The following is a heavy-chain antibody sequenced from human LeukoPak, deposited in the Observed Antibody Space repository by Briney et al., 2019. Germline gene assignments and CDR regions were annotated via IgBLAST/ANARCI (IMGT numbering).Heavy chain of an antibody. CDR2: INPNSGDA. Sequence: ASVKVSCKASGYTFTGYYMHWVRQAPGQGLEWMGWINPNSGDANYAQNLQGRVTMTTDTSTSTAYMELRSLRSDDTAVYYCARVLRYCSGGSCLYYFDYWGQGTLVTVSS. D-gene: IGHD2-15*01. CDR1: GYTFTGYY. V-gene: IGHV1-2*02. J-gene: IGHJ4*02. CDR3: ARVLRYCSGGSCLYYFDY.